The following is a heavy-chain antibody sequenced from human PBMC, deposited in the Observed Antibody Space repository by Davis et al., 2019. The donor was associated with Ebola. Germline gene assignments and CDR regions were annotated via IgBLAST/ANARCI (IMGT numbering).Heavy chain of an antibody. V-gene: IGHV4-30-4*01. J-gene: IGHJ3*02. CDR2: IYYSGST. D-gene: IGHD2-2*01. Sequence: PSETLSLTCTVSGGSISSGDYYWSWIRQPPGKGLEWIGYIYYSGSTYYNPSLKSRVTISVDTSKNQFSLKLSSVTAADTAVYYCARDGIVVVPAADDAFDIWGQGTMVTVSS. CDR1: GGSISSGDYY. CDR3: ARDGIVVVPAADDAFDI.